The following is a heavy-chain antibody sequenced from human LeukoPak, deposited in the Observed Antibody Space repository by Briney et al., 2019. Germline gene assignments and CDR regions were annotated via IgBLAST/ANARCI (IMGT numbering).Heavy chain of an antibody. CDR3: ARDSGTWTPWYGMDV. Sequence: ASVKVSCKASGYTFTGYYMHWVRQAPGQGLEWMGWINPNSGGTNYAQKFQGRVTMTRDTSISTAYMELSRLRSDDTAVYYCARDSGTWTPWYGMDVWGQGTTVTVSS. CDR2: INPNSGGT. V-gene: IGHV1-2*02. D-gene: IGHD1-1*01. J-gene: IGHJ6*02. CDR1: GYTFTGYY.